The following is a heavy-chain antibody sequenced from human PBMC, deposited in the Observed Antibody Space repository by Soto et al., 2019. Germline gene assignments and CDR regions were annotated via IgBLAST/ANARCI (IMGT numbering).Heavy chain of an antibody. CDR3: ARDCSSGTGCYFDD. Sequence: GSLRLSCAASGFTFSSYGMHWVRQAPGKGLEWVAVISYDGSNKYYADSVKGRFTISRDNSKNTLYLQMNSLRAEDTAVYYWARDCSSGTGCYFDDCGQGTLVSVSS. D-gene: IGHD6-19*01. CDR1: GFTFSSYG. CDR2: ISYDGSNK. J-gene: IGHJ4*02. V-gene: IGHV3-30*03.